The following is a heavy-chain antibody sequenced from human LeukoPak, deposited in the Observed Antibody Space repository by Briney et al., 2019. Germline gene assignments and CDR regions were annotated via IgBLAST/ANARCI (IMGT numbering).Heavy chain of an antibody. CDR1: GFTFSSYW. CDR3: ARVPPGDSYGNY. Sequence: GGSLRLSCAASGFTFSSYWMHWVRQAPGKGLVWVSRIDSDGSTTKYADSVKGRFTISRDNAKNTLYLQMNGLRAEDTTVYYCARVPPGDSYGNYWGQGTLVTVSS. J-gene: IGHJ4*02. D-gene: IGHD5-18*01. CDR2: IDSDGSTT. V-gene: IGHV3-74*01.